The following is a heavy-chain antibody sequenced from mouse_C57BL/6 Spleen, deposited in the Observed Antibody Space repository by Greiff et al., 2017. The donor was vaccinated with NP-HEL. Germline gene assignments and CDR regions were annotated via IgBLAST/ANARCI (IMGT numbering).Heavy chain of an antibody. V-gene: IGHV7-3*01. J-gene: IGHJ2*01. CDR2: IRNKANGYTT. CDR1: GFTFTDYY. D-gene: IGHD4-1*01. Sequence: DVKLVESGGGLVQPGGSLSLSCAASGFTFTDYYMSWVRQPPGKALEWLGFIRNKANGYTTEYSASVKGRFTISRDNSQSILYLQMNALRAEDSATYYCVRSRTGTPFYFDYWGQGTTLTVSS. CDR3: VRSRTGTPFYFDY.